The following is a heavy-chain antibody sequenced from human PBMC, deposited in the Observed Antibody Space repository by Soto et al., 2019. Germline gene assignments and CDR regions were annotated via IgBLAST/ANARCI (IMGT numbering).Heavy chain of an antibody. CDR3: ARQLPSWLQSSAYYYGMDV. J-gene: IGHJ6*02. CDR1: GGTFSSYT. D-gene: IGHD5-12*01. V-gene: IGHV1-69*02. CDR2: IIPILGIA. Sequence: QVQLVQSGAEVKKPGSSVKVSCKASGGTFSSYTISWVRQAPGQGLEWMGRIIPILGIANYAQKFQGRVTITADKSTSTAYMELSSLRSEDTAVYYCARQLPSWLQSSAYYYGMDVWGQGTTVTVSS.